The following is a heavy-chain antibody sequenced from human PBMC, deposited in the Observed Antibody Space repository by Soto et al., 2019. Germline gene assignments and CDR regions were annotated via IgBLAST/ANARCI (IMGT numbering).Heavy chain of an antibody. CDR3: EKNNEWFGTRALDDFDI. V-gene: IGHV3-23*01. J-gene: IGHJ3*02. CDR2: ISGSGGST. CDR1: GFTFSSYA. D-gene: IGHD3-10*01. Sequence: GWSLRLSCAASGFTFSSYAMSWVRQAPGKGLEWVSAISGSGGSTYYADSVKGRFTISRDNSKNTLYLQMNSLRAEDTAVYYCEKNNEWFGTRALDDFDIWGKGTMVTVSS.